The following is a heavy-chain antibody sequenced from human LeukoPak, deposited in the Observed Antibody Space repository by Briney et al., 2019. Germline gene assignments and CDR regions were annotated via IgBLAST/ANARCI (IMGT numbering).Heavy chain of an antibody. D-gene: IGHD6-19*01. CDR2: INHSGST. CDR1: GGSFSGYY. V-gene: IGHV4-34*01. J-gene: IGHJ4*02. CDR3: ARNSSGWSFDY. Sequence: PSETLSLTCAVYGGSFSGYYWSWIRQPPGKGLEWIGEINHSGSTNYNSSLKSRVTISVDTSKNQFSLHLRSVTAADTAVYYCARNSSGWSFDYWGQGALVTVSS.